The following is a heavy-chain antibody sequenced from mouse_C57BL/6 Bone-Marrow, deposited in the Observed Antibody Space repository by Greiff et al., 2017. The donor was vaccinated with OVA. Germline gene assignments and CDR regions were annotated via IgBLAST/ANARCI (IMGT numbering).Heavy chain of an antibody. CDR2: IYPGSGRT. Sequence: VQLQQPGAELVKPGASVKMSCKASGYTFTSYWINWVKQRPGQGLEWIGEIYPGSGRTNYNEKFKSKATLKVDTSSSTAYMQLSSLTSEDAAVYYCARKGLYYGSSDDYFDDWGQGTTLTVSS. CDR1: GYTFTSYW. V-gene: IGHV1-55*01. CDR3: ARKGLYYGSSDDYFDD. D-gene: IGHD1-1*01. J-gene: IGHJ2*01.